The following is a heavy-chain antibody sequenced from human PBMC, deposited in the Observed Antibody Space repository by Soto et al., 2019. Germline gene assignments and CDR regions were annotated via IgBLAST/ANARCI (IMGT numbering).Heavy chain of an antibody. CDR1: GGSISSSSYY. D-gene: IGHD1-26*01. J-gene: IGHJ6*02. V-gene: IGHV4-39*02. Sequence: ETLSLTCTVSGGSISSSSYYWGWIRQPPGKGLEWIGSIYYSGSTYYNPSLKSRVTISVDTSKNQFSLKLSSVTAADTAVYYCAREGIEWELLGYYYYYGMDIWGQGTTVTVSS. CDR2: IYYSGST. CDR3: AREGIEWELLGYYYYYGMDI.